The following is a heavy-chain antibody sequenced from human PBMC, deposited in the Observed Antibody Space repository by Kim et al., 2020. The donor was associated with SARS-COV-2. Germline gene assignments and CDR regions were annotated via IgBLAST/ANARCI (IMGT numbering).Heavy chain of an antibody. D-gene: IGHD5-12*01. CDR1: GGSFSGYY. CDR3: AGLPRPYYYYGMDV. CDR2: INHSGST. J-gene: IGHJ6*02. V-gene: IGHV4-34*01. Sequence: SETLSLTCAVYGGSFSGYYWSWIRQPPGKGLEWIGEINHSGSTNYNPSLKSRVTISVDTSKNQFSLKLSSVTAADTAVYYCAGLPRPYYYYGMDVWGQGTTVTVSS.